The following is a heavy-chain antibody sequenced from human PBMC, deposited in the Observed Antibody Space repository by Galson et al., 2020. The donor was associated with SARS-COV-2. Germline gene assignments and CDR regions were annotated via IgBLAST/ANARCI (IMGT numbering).Heavy chain of an antibody. Sequence: GESLKISCTASGFIFINYAMSWVRQAPGKGLEWVSTILFSGVSTHYADTVKGRFTISRDNSENTLSLQMDSLRVDDTAVYYCAQSGVGTIRDVDCWGQGTLVTVSS. CDR1: GFIFINYA. CDR3: AQSGVGTIRDVDC. V-gene: IGHV3-23*01. D-gene: IGHD5-12*01. J-gene: IGHJ4*02. CDR2: ILFSGVST.